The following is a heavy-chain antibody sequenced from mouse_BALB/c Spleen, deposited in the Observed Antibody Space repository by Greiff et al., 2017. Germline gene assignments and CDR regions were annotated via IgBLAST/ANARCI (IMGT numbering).Heavy chain of an antibody. D-gene: IGHD2-3*01. J-gene: IGHJ3*01. Sequence: EVQLQQSGPGLVKPSQSLSLTCSVTGYSVTSGYYWNWIRQFPGNKLEWMGYISYDGSNNYNPSLKNRISITRDTSKNQFFLKLNSVTTEDTATYYCARDDGSDTWFAYWGQGTLVTVSA. CDR1: GYSVTSGYY. CDR2: ISYDGSN. CDR3: ARDDGSDTWFAY. V-gene: IGHV3-6*02.